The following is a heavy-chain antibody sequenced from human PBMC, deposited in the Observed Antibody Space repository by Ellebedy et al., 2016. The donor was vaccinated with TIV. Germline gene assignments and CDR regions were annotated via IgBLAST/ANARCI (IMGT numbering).Heavy chain of an antibody. Sequence: AASVKVSCKASGYTFSSYGISWVRQAPGQGLEWMGWISAYTGNTNYAKKLQGRVTMTTETSTSQAYMELRRLRSDDTAVYYCAREEGIAAAGAGGCMDVWGQGTTVTVSS. D-gene: IGHD6-13*01. CDR1: GYTFSSYG. CDR3: AREEGIAAAGAGGCMDV. V-gene: IGHV1-18*01. CDR2: ISAYTGNT. J-gene: IGHJ6*02.